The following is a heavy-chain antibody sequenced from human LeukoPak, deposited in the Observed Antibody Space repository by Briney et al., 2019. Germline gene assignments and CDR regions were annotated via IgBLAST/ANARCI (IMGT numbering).Heavy chain of an antibody. CDR2: INPNSGGT. D-gene: IGHD3-22*01. V-gene: IGHV1-2*02. CDR3: ARVGDSSGYFPFDY. Sequence: ASVKVSCKASGYTFTGYYMPWVRQAPGQGLEWMGWINPNSGGTNYAQKFQGRVTMTRDTSICTAYMELSRLRSDDTAVYYCARVGDSSGYFPFDYWGQGTLVTVSS. J-gene: IGHJ4*02. CDR1: GYTFTGYY.